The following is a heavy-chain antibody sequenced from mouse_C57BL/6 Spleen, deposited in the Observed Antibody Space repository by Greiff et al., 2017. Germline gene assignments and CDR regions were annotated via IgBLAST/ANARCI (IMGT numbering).Heavy chain of an antibody. CDR2: IWRGGST. Sequence: QVQLQQSGPGLVQPSQSLSITCTVSGFSLTSYGVHWVRQSPGKGLEWLGVIWRGGSTDYNAAFMSRLSITKDNSKSQVFFKMNSLQADDTAIYYCAKKGDYGSYAMDYWGQGTSVTVSS. CDR3: AKKGDYGSYAMDY. CDR1: GFSLTSYG. V-gene: IGHV2-5*01. D-gene: IGHD1-2*01. J-gene: IGHJ4*01.